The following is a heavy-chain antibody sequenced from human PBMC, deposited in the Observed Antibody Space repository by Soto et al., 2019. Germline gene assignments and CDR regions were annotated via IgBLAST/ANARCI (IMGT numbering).Heavy chain of an antibody. Sequence: QVRLVESGGGVVQPGGSLRLSCAASGFTFSCYGMHWVRQAPGKGLEWVALITYDGSNKYYAGSVKGRFTISRDNSKNTLYQLLRRLSADATAEYSCASDSGCGDWDFDLWGRGTLVTVSS. CDR1: GFTFSCYG. J-gene: IGHJ2*01. CDR2: ITYDGSNK. CDR3: ASDSGCGDWDFDL. V-gene: IGHV3-30*03. D-gene: IGHD3-10*01.